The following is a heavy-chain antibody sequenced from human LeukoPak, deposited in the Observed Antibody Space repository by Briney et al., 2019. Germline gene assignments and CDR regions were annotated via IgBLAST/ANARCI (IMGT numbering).Heavy chain of an antibody. CDR3: AASGWTPGLDY. CDR2: INHSGFT. CDR1: SGSFSGYY. V-gene: IGHV4-34*01. Sequence: SETLSLTCAIYSGSFSGYYWDWIRQPPGKGLEWIGEINHSGFTNYNPSLNSRVTMSVDTSKNQFSLNLTSVTAADTAVYYCAASGWTPGLDYWGQGTPVTVSS. J-gene: IGHJ4*02. D-gene: IGHD6-19*01.